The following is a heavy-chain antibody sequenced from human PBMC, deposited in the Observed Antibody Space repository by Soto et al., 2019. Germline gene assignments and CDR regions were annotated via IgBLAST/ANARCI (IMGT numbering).Heavy chain of an antibody. D-gene: IGHD1-26*01. CDR1: GDSASSSSVT. CDR2: TYYRSKWYN. CDR3: VRLIGNSWLDF. V-gene: IGHV6-1*01. J-gene: IGHJ5*01. Sequence: SQTLSLTCVISGDSASSSSVTWNWIRQSPSRGLEWLGRTYYRSKWYNDYAESVKSRITINPDTSKNQFSLHLNSVTPEDTAVYYCVRLIGNSWLDFWGQGTLVTVSS.